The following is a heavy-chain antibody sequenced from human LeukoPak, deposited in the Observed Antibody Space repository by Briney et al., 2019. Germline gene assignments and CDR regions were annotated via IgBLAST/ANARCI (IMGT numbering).Heavy chain of an antibody. CDR3: AKVLTTVTTKDY. V-gene: IGHV3-23*01. J-gene: IGHJ4*02. Sequence: HGGSLRLSGAASGFTFSSYAMSWVRQAPGKGLEWVSAISGSGGSTYYADSVKGRFTISRDNSKNALYLQMNSLRAEDTAVYYCAKVLTTVTTKDYWGQGTLVTVSS. CDR2: ISGSGGST. D-gene: IGHD4-4*01. CDR1: GFTFSSYA.